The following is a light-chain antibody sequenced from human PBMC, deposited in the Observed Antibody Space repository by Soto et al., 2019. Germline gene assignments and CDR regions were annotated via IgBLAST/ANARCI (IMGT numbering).Light chain of an antibody. V-gene: IGLV2-14*01. CDR2: EVT. Sequence: QSVLTQPASVSGSPGQSITISCTGTSSDIGAYNYVSWYQQHPGKAPKLLIYEVTNRPSGVSDRFSCSKSGNTASLTISGLQAEDEANYYCNSYTTLSNRVFGTGTKLTVL. CDR1: SSDIGAYNY. J-gene: IGLJ1*01. CDR3: NSYTTLSNRV.